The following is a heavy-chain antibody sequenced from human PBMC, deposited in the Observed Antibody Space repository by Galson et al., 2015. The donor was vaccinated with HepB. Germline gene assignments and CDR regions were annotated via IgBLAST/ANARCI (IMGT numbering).Heavy chain of an antibody. CDR2: INPNSGGA. Sequence: SVKVSCKASGYTFTGSYMHWVRQAPGQGLEWMGWINPNSGGAKYAQKFQGRVTMTRDTSISTAYMELSSLRSDDTAVYYCASSPPYSRSWYDYYSYYMDVWGKGTPVTVSS. CDR1: GYTFTGSY. V-gene: IGHV1-2*02. CDR3: ASSPPYSRSWYDYYSYYMDV. D-gene: IGHD6-13*01. J-gene: IGHJ6*03.